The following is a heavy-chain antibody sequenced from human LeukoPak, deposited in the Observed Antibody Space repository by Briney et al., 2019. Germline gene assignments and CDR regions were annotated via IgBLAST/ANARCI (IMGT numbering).Heavy chain of an antibody. CDR2: IDAGSGNT. J-gene: IGHJ6*02. Sequence: ASVKVSSKASGYTFTSYAVHWVRQAPGQRPEWMGWIDAGSGNTGCSQEFQGRVTITRDTSASTAYMELSSLTSEDTAVYYCARRGVTTQYSFYAMAVWGQGTTVTVSS. D-gene: IGHD2-21*02. CDR1: GYTFTSYA. V-gene: IGHV1-3*01. CDR3: ARRGVTTQYSFYAMAV.